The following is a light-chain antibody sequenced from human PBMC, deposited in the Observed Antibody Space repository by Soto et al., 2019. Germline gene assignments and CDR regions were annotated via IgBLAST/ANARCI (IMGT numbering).Light chain of an antibody. CDR2: GAS. J-gene: IGKJ5*01. Sequence: VLTQSPGTLSLSPGERATLSCRAAQTVYSSLLAWYQQKPGQAPRLLIYGASSRATGIPDRFSGSGSGTDFTLTISRVEPEDFAVYHCQQYGNAPITFGQGTRLENK. V-gene: IGKV3-20*01. CDR3: QQYGNAPIT. CDR1: QTVYSSL.